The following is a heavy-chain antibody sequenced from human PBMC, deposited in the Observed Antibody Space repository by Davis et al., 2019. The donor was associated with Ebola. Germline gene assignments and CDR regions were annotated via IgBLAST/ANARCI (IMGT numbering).Heavy chain of an antibody. CDR3: ARVVAVWVTGTSVNWYFDL. V-gene: IGHV4-39*07. CDR1: GGSISSGGYY. J-gene: IGHJ2*01. Sequence: MPSETLSLTCTVSGGSISSGGYYWGWIRQPPGKGLEWIGSIYYSGSTNYNPSLKSRVTISVDKSKNQFSLKLSSVTAADTAVYYCARVVAVWVTGTSVNWYFDLWGRGTLVTVSS. D-gene: IGHD1-7*01. CDR2: IYYSGST.